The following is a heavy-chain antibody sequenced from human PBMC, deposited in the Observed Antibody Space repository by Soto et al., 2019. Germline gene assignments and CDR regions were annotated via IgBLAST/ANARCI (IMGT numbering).Heavy chain of an antibody. Sequence: PGESLKISCKGSGYSFTNYWIGWVRQMPGKGLERMGIIYPGDSNTRYSPSLQGQVTISVDKSISTAYLQWSSLKATDTAMYYCASHAYDFWSGHPNPRYYYGMDVWGQGTTVTVSS. D-gene: IGHD3-3*01. CDR2: IYPGDSNT. J-gene: IGHJ6*02. CDR3: ASHAYDFWSGHPNPRYYYGMDV. V-gene: IGHV5-51*01. CDR1: GYSFTNYW.